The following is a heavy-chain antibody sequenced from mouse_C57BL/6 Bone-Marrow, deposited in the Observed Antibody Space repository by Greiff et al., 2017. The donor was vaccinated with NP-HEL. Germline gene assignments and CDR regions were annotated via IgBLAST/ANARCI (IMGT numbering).Heavy chain of an antibody. Sequence: QVTLKVCGPGLLQSSQTLSLTCSFSGFSLSTSGMGVSWIRQPSGLGLEWLAHIYWDDDKRYNPSLKSRLSISKATSRNQVFLKITRVDTADTATYYGASYYSNEYYYAMDYWGQGTSVTVSS. CDR1: GFSLSTSGMG. CDR2: IYWDDDK. D-gene: IGHD2-5*01. CDR3: ASYYSNEYYYAMDY. V-gene: IGHV8-12*01. J-gene: IGHJ4*01.